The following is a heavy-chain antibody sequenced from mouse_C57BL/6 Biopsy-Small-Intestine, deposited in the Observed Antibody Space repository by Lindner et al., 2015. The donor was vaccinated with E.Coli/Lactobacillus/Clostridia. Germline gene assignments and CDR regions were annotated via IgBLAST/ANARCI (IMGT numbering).Heavy chain of an antibody. CDR2: ITPVFGTT. CDR3: ARMDPSSVVNSFFDS. V-gene: IGHV1-81*01. CDR1: GVTFTRYA. D-gene: IGHD1-1*01. Sequence: SVKVSCKASGVTFTRYAISWVRQAPGQGLEWMGGITPVFGTTNYAQRFQGRVTITADKSTSTVYMELSSLRSEDTAVYYCARMDPSSVVNSFFDSWGQGTLVTVSS. J-gene: IGHJ4*01.